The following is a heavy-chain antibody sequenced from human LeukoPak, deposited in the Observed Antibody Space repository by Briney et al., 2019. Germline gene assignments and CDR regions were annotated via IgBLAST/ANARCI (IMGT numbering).Heavy chain of an antibody. CDR3: ARAGGSGYDQFDY. CDR1: GGSISSSNW. V-gene: IGHV4-4*02. J-gene: IGHJ4*02. CDR2: IYHSGTT. D-gene: IGHD5-12*01. Sequence: SGTLSLTCAVSGGSISSSNWWSWVRQPPGKGLEWIGDIYHSGTTNYNPSLKSRVSISVDKSKNQFSLKLSSGTAADTAVYYCARAGGSGYDQFDYWGQGTLVTVSS.